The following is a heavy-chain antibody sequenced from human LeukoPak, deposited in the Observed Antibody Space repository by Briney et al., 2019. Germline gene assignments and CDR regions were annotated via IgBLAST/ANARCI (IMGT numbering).Heavy chain of an antibody. J-gene: IGHJ4*02. Sequence: GGSLRLSCAASGFTFSSYWMSWVRQAPGKGLEWVANIKQDGSEKYYVDSVKGRFTISRDNAKNSLCLQMNSLRAEDTAVYYCARDLPRYYYGSGSYEGGREAGIEDYWGQGTLVTVSS. CDR2: IKQDGSEK. CDR3: ARDLPRYYYGSGSYEGGREAGIEDY. D-gene: IGHD3-10*01. V-gene: IGHV3-7*01. CDR1: GFTFSSYW.